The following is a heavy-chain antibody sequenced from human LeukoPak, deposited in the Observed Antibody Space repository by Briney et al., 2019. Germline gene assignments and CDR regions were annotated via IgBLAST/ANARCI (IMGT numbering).Heavy chain of an antibody. CDR3: ARDSGYDFLSLLDV. D-gene: IGHD5-12*01. V-gene: IGHV1-69*13. CDR2: IIPIFGTA. CDR1: GGTFSIYA. J-gene: IGHJ6*04. Sequence: GASVKVSCKASGGTFSIYAISWVRQAPGQGLEWMGGIIPIFGTANYAQKFQGRVTITADESTSTAYMELSSLRSEDTAVYYCARDSGYDFLSLLDVWGKGTTVTISS.